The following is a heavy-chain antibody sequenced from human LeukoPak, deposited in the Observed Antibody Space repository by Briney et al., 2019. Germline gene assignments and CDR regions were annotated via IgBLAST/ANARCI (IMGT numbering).Heavy chain of an antibody. CDR3: TRGAGWLIDY. CDR1: NFSISTGYY. CDR2: IYHRGNSLWNM. J-gene: IGHJ4*02. V-gene: IGHV4-38-2*02. Sequence: SETLSLTCSVSNFSISTGYYWGWIRQPPGKGLEWIASIYHRGNSLWNMYYNPSLLSRVTISADTSKNHFSLKLNSVTTADTAVYYCTRGAGWLIDYWGQGILVTVSS. D-gene: IGHD3-16*01.